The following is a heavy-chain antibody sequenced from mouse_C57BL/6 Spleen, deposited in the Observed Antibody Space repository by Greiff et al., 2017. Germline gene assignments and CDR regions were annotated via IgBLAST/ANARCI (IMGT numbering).Heavy chain of an antibody. V-gene: IGHV5-9*01. Sequence: EVLLVESGGGLVKPGGSLKLSCAASGFTFSSYTMSWVRQTPEKRLEWVATISGGGGNTYYPDSVKGRFTIASDNAKNTLYLQMSSLRSEDTALYYCASVRDYFDYWGQGTTLTVSS. CDR3: ASVRDYFDY. J-gene: IGHJ2*01. CDR2: ISGGGGNT. D-gene: IGHD1-1*01. CDR1: GFTFSSYT.